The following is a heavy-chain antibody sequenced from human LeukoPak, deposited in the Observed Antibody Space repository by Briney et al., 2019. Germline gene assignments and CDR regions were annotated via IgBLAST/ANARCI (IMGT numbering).Heavy chain of an antibody. CDR1: GFTSSSYA. V-gene: IGHV3-30*04. CDR3: AKDRVVVVVAATPDFDY. J-gene: IGHJ4*02. D-gene: IGHD2-15*01. CDR2: ISYDGSNK. Sequence: GGSLRLSCAASGFTSSSYAMHWVRQAPGKGLEWVAVISYDGSNKYYADSVKGRFTISRDNSKNTLYLQMNSLRAEDTAVYYCAKDRVVVVVAATPDFDYWGQGTLVTVSS.